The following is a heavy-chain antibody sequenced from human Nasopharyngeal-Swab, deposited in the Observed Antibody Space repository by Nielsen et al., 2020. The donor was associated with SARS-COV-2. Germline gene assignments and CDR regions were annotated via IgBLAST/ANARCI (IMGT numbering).Heavy chain of an antibody. J-gene: IGHJ4*02. D-gene: IGHD3-10*01. CDR2: ISGSGGST. CDR1: GFTFSSYA. CDR3: AGDLGGYFDY. V-gene: IGHV3-23*01. Sequence: GGSLRLSCAASGFTFSSYAMSWVRQAPGKGLEWVSAISGSGGSTYYAGSVKGRFTISRDNSKNTLYLQMNSLRAEDTAVYYCAGDLGGYFDYWGQGTPVTVSS.